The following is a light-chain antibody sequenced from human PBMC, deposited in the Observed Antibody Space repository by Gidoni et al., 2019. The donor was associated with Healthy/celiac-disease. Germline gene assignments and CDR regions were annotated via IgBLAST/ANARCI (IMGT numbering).Light chain of an antibody. V-gene: IGKV3-20*01. CDR2: GAS. CDR1: QSVSSSY. J-gene: IGKJ1*01. CDR3: QQYGRSPRT. Sequence: IVLTQSPGTLSLSPGERATLSCRASQSVSSSYLAWYQQEPGQAPRLLIYGASSRATGIPDRFSGSGSGTDFTLTISRLEPEDFEVYYCQQYGRSPRTFGQGTKVEIK.